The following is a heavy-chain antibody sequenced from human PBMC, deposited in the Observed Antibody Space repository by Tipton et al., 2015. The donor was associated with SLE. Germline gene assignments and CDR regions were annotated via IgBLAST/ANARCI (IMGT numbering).Heavy chain of an antibody. Sequence: TLSLTCAVYGGSFSGYYWSWIRQPPGKGLEWIGEINHSGSTNYNPSLKSRVTISVDTSKNQFSLKLSSVTAADTAVYYCARGEMTSSWYHIDYWGQGTLVTVSS. D-gene: IGHD6-13*01. J-gene: IGHJ4*02. CDR2: INHSGST. V-gene: IGHV4-34*01. CDR3: ARGEMTSSWYHIDY. CDR1: GGSFSGYY.